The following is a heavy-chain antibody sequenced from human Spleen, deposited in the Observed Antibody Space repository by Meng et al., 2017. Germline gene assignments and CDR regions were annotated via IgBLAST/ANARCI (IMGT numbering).Heavy chain of an antibody. CDR2: ITPDSGNT. CDR1: GYTFTSSA. D-gene: IGHD3-10*01. V-gene: IGHV1-3*01. J-gene: IGHJ4*02. Sequence: QVQLVQSGAEVKKPGASVKVSCKAFGYTFTSSAIHWVRQAPGQSLEWMGWITPDSGNTKYSQKFQDRVTITRDTSASTAYMELSTLRSEDTAIYYCARDLNGDRGIYFDYWGQGTLVTVSS. CDR3: ARDLNGDRGIYFDY.